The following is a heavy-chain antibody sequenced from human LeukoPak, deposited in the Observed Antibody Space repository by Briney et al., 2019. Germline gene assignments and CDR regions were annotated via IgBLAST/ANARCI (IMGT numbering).Heavy chain of an antibody. CDR3: TRSIAAAGPYYYYYYGMDV. D-gene: IGHD6-13*01. CDR2: IGTAGDT. CDR1: GFTFSSYD. V-gene: IGHV3-13*01. Sequence: GGSLRLSCAASGFTFSSYDMHWVRQATGKGLEWVSAIGTAGDTYYPGSVKGRFTISRENAKNSLYLQMNSLRAGDTAVYYCTRSIAAAGPYYYYYYGMDVWGQGTTVTVS. J-gene: IGHJ6*02.